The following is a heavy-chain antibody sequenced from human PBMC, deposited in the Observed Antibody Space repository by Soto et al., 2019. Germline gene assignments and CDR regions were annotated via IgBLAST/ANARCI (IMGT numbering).Heavy chain of an antibody. CDR3: AGTYDIGGIGTPSSI. Sequence: GASVKVSCKASGYTFTSYGISWVRQAPGQGLEWMGWISAFNGNTYYAQKLQGRVTMTTDTSTSTAYMELRSLRSDDTAVYYCAGTYDIGGIGTPSSIGAQGPLVPVSP. V-gene: IGHV1-18*01. D-gene: IGHD6-13*01. J-gene: IGHJ1*01. CDR1: GYTFTSYG. CDR2: ISAFNGNT.